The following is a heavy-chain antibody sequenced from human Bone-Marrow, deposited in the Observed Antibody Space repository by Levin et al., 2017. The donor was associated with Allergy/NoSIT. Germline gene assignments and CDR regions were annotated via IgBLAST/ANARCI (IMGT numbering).Heavy chain of an antibody. J-gene: IGHJ4*02. CDR3: VKDRVIPVGLFDY. V-gene: IGHV3-23*01. Sequence: GGSLRLSCEASGFIFPSYAMSWVRQAPGKGLEWVSAIRGSGDETYYTDSVKGRFTISRDNSKNTMSLQMNSLRAEDTAFYYCVKDRVIPVGLFDYWGLRTPVTVSS. CDR2: IRGSGDET. CDR1: GFIFPSYA. D-gene: IGHD2-2*01.